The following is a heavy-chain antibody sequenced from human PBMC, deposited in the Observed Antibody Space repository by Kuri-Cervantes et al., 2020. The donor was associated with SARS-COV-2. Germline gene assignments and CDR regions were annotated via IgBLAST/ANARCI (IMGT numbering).Heavy chain of an antibody. V-gene: IGHV4-39*01. CDR2: IYHTGST. Sequence: SETLSLTCTVSGASISRSTYYWGWIRQPPGKRLEWIGSIYHTGSTFYNPSLKSRVTISVDTSKNQYSLKLTSVTAADTAVYYCARLEVWGPGTLVTVSS. J-gene: IGHJ4*02. D-gene: IGHD3-3*01. CDR3: ARLEV. CDR1: GASISRSTYY.